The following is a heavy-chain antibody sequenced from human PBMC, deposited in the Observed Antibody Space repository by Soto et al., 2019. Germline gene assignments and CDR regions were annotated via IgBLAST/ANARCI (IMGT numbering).Heavy chain of an antibody. Sequence: QAHLVESGGGVVQPGTSLRLSCAASGVSFNSYDMRWVRQAPGKGPEWVAIISYDGSNTYYSDSVRGRFTISRDNSKDTLYLQMHSLRSEDTAIYYCARISRYCSGGDCHAWGQGTQVTVSS. D-gene: IGHD2-15*01. CDR1: GVSFNSYD. J-gene: IGHJ5*02. CDR3: ARISRYCSGGDCHA. CDR2: ISYDGSNT. V-gene: IGHV3-30*03.